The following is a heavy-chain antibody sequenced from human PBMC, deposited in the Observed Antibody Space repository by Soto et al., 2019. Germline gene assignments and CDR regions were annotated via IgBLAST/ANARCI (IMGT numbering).Heavy chain of an antibody. CDR3: AKDGGGVGTYGDYAY. Sequence: GGSLRLSCAASGFTFSSYAMSWVRQAPGKGLEWVSAISGSGGSTYYADSVKGRFTISRDNSKNTLYLQMNSLRAEDTAVYYCAKDGGGVGTYGDYAYWGQGTLVTVSS. CDR2: ISGSGGST. D-gene: IGHD4-17*01. CDR1: GFTFSSYA. V-gene: IGHV3-23*01. J-gene: IGHJ4*02.